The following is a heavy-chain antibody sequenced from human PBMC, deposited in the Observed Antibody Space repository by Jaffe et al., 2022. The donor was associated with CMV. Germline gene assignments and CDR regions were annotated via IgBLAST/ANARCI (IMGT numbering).Heavy chain of an antibody. J-gene: IGHJ6*02. CDR1: GFTFSSYA. D-gene: IGHD3-10*01. Sequence: EVQLLESGGGLVQPGGSLRLSCAASGFTFSSYAMSWVRQAPGKGLEWVSAISGSGGSTYYADSVKGRFTISRDNSKNTLYLQMNSLRAEDTAVYYCAKDLVDLYYYGSGFPDYYYYGMDVWGQGTTVTVSS. V-gene: IGHV3-23*01. CDR3: AKDLVDLYYYGSGFPDYYYYGMDV. CDR2: ISGSGGST.